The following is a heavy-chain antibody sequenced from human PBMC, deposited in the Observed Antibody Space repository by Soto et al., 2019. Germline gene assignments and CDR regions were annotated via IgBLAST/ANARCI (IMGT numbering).Heavy chain of an antibody. V-gene: IGHV5-51*01. J-gene: IGHJ5*02. CDR3: VRQSTAYQSKWLDH. CDR2: IYPADSQT. Sequence: RGESLKISCDVSGFTFTNYWIAWVRQMPGKGLEWMGGIYPADSQTRYSPTFQGQVAISADKSVNTAYLQWRSLKASDTAIYFCVRQSTAYQSKWLDHWGQGTLVTVYS. CDR1: GFTFTNYW. D-gene: IGHD2-21*02.